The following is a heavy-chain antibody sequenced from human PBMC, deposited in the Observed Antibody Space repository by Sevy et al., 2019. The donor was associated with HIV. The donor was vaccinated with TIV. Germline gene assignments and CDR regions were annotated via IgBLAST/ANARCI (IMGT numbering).Heavy chain of an antibody. CDR2: LNPSSSIT. D-gene: IGHD2-15*01. V-gene: IGHV1-8*03. Sequence: ASVKVSCKASGYTFSVYDINWVRQVTGQGLEWMGWLNPSSSITGYAENFQGRVTFTMDSSTSTGYMEMSSLRSEDTAVYYCARAVAGAYDAFDIWGQGTLVTVSS. CDR1: GYTFSVYD. CDR3: ARAVAGAYDAFDI. J-gene: IGHJ3*02.